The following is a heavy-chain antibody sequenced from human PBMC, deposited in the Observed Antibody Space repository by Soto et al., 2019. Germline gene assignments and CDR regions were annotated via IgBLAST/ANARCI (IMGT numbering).Heavy chain of an antibody. D-gene: IGHD3-3*01. CDR1: GFTFGRDA. Sequence: SLRLSSADSGFTFGRDAMGWVRQAPGKGLAWASAISGSGGSTYYADSVKGRFTISRDNSKNTLYLQMNSLRAEDTAVYYCAKVPISWGQATTVTVYS. CDR2: ISGSGGST. J-gene: IGHJ6*02. V-gene: IGHV3-23*01. CDR3: AKVPIS.